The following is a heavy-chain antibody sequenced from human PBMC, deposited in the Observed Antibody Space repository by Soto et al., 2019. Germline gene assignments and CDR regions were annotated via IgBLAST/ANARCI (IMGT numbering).Heavy chain of an antibody. J-gene: IGHJ5*02. CDR2: IYYSGST. CDR1: GGSISSSSYY. D-gene: IGHD6-13*01. V-gene: IGHV4-39*01. Sequence: SETLSLTCTVSGGSISSSSYYWGWIRQPPGKGLEWIGSIYYSGSTYYNPSLKSRVTISVDTSKNQFSLKLSSVTAADTAVYYCARHSKSSSWYARFDPWGQGTLVTVSS. CDR3: ARHSKSSSWYARFDP.